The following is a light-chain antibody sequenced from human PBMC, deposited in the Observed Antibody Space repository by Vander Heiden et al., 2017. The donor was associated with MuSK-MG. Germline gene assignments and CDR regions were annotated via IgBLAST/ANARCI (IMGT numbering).Light chain of an antibody. CDR1: SPNIGSNN. Sequence: QSVLTQQPSASGNPGQRVTIPCSGSSPNIGSNNVYRYQHIPGTAPKLLIFMNKRRPAGVPDRFSGSKSGTSASLAISGLWSEDEADYYCAAWDDSLSGWVFGGGTKLTVL. CDR3: AAWDDSLSGWV. V-gene: IGLV1-47*03. CDR2: MNK. J-gene: IGLJ3*02.